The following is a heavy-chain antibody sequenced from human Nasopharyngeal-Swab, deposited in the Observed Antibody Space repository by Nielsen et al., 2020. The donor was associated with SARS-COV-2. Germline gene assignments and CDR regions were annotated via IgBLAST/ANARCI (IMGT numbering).Heavy chain of an antibody. J-gene: IGHJ6*02. Sequence: GGSLRLSCAASGFTFDDYAMHWVRQAPGKGLEWVSGISWNSGSIGYADSAKGRFTISRDNAKNSLYLQMNSLRAEDTALYYCAKGSQGAHDFWSGYGNHYYYYGMDVWGQGTTVTVSS. CDR1: GFTFDDYA. CDR2: ISWNSGSI. D-gene: IGHD3-3*01. V-gene: IGHV3-9*01. CDR3: AKGSQGAHDFWSGYGNHYYYYGMDV.